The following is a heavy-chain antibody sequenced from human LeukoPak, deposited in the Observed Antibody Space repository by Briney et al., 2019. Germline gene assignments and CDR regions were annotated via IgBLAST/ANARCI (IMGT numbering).Heavy chain of an antibody. J-gene: IGHJ4*02. Sequence: GGSLRLSCAASGFTFSSYAMSWVRQAPGKGLERVSAISGSGGSTYYADSVKGRFTISRDNSKNTLYLQMNSLRAEDTAVYYCAKDPRYCSSTSCYLVWGQGTLVTVSS. CDR1: GFTFSSYA. CDR2: ISGSGGST. V-gene: IGHV3-23*01. D-gene: IGHD2-2*01. CDR3: AKDPRYCSSTSCYLV.